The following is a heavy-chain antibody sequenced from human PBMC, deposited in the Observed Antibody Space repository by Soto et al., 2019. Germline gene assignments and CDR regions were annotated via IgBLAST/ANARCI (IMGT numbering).Heavy chain of an antibody. D-gene: IGHD6-19*01. CDR3: ASRSSGWYFDY. J-gene: IGHJ4*02. CDR2: ISGSGDST. Sequence: EVQLLEAGGGLVQPGGSLRLSCAASGFTFSSYAMNWDRQAPGKGLEWVSVISGSGDSTYYADSVKGRFTISRDNSKNTLYLQMNSLRAEDTAVYYCASRSSGWYFDYWGQGTLVTVSS. V-gene: IGHV3-23*01. CDR1: GFTFSSYA.